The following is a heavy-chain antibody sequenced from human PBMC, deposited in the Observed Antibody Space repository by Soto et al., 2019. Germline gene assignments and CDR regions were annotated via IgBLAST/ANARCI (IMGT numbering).Heavy chain of an antibody. CDR1: GGSISSRTFW. J-gene: IGHJ4*02. CDR2: MYYSGSS. V-gene: IGHV4-39*01. D-gene: IGHD4-4*01. CDR3: ARHPRDDYTYVGSGIFDY. Sequence: QLQLQESGPGLVKPSETLSLTCSVSGGSISSRTFWWAWIRQPPGKGLEWIGDMYYSGSSYSSPSRKSRVSLSGDTSKHQLSLKLNSVTAADTAVYYCARHPRDDYTYVGSGIFDYWGQGTLVTVSS.